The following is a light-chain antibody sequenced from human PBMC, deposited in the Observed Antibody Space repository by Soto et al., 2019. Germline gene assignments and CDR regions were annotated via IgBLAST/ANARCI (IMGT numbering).Light chain of an antibody. CDR3: SSYAGSNNLV. CDR2: EVS. Sequence: QSALTQPPSASGSPGQSVTISCTGTSSDVGGYNYVSWYQQHPGKAPKLMIYEVSKRLSGVPNRFSGSKSGNTASLTVSGLQAEDEADYYCSSYAGSNNLVFGGGTKLTVL. V-gene: IGLV2-8*01. J-gene: IGLJ2*01. CDR1: SSDVGGYNY.